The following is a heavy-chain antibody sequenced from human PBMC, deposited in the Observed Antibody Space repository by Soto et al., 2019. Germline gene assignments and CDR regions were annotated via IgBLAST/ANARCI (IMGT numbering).Heavy chain of an antibody. CDR1: GGSVSSGSYS. Sequence: QVQLQESGPGLVKPSETLSLTCTVSGGSVSSGSYSWSWIRQPPGKGLEWIGYIYYSGSTHYNPSLKRRVTISVDTSKNQFSLKLSSVTAADTAMYHCARENSGRLFDDWVQGTLVTVSS. V-gene: IGHV4-61*01. CDR3: ARENSGRLFDD. D-gene: IGHD6-19*01. J-gene: IGHJ4*02. CDR2: IYYSGST.